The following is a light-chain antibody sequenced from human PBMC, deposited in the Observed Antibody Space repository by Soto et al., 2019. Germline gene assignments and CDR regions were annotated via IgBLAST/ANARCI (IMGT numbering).Light chain of an antibody. J-gene: IGLJ3*02. V-gene: IGLV2-14*01. Sequence: QSALTQPASVSGSPGQSITISCTGTSSDVGGYNHVSWYQQHPGKAPKLIIYEVRNRPSGVSNRLSGSKSGNTASLTISGLQADDMADYYCCSYTSSTSRVFGGGTNVTVL. CDR3: CSYTSSTSRV. CDR2: EVR. CDR1: SSDVGGYNH.